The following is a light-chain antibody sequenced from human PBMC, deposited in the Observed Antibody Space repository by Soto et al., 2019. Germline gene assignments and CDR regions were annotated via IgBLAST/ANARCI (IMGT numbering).Light chain of an antibody. J-gene: IGKJ3*01. CDR3: QQYDNLLFT. Sequence: DIQMTQSPSSLSASVGDRVTITCQASQDISNYLNWYQQKPGKAPKLLIYDASNLETGVPPRFSGSGSGTDFTFPISSLQPEDIATYYCQQYDNLLFTFGPGTKVAIK. CDR2: DAS. CDR1: QDISNY. V-gene: IGKV1-33*01.